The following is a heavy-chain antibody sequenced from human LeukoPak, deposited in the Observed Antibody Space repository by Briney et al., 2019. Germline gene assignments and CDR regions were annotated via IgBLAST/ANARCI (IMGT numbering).Heavy chain of an antibody. CDR3: VRGEGWYLGL. CDR2: IKLDGSEK. Sequence: TGGSLRLSCADSGYTSSSYWMNWVRQAPGKGLEWVANIKLDGSEKYYVDSVKGRFTISRDNAKNSLYLQMDSLRLEDTAVYYCVRGEGWYLGLWGRGTMVAVSS. CDR1: GYTSSSYW. J-gene: IGHJ2*01. V-gene: IGHV3-7*01.